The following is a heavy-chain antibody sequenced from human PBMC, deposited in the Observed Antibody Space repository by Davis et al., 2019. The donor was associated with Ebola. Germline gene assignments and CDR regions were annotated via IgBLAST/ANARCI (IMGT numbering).Heavy chain of an antibody. Sequence: ASVKVSCKASGYSFKNYAIRWVRQAPGPGLERMGWISAYTGNTNYAKKVQGRVTMTTDTSTGTAYLDLRSLRSDDTAVYFCARTSIGGTTTTASDIWGQGTLVTVSS. V-gene: IGHV1-18*01. CDR2: ISAYTGNT. CDR1: GYSFKNYA. J-gene: IGHJ3*02. CDR3: ARTSIGGTTTTASDI. D-gene: IGHD1-26*01.